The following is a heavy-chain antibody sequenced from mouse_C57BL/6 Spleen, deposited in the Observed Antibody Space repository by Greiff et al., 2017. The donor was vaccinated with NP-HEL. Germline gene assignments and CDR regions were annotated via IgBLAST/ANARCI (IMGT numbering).Heavy chain of an antibody. Sequence: QVQLQQSGPELVKPGASVKISCKASGYAFSSSWMNWVKQRPGKGLEWIGRIYPGDGDTNYNGKFKGKATLTADKSSSTAYMQLSSLTSEDSAVYFCARLGRWVLQDWYFDVWGTGTTVTVSS. CDR2: IYPGDGDT. CDR3: ARLGRWVLQDWYFDV. V-gene: IGHV1-82*01. D-gene: IGHD2-3*01. J-gene: IGHJ1*03. CDR1: GYAFSSSW.